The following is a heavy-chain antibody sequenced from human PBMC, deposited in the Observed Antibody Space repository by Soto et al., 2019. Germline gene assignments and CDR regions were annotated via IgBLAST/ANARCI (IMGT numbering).Heavy chain of an antibody. Sequence: QVQLVESGGGVVQSGKSLRLSCAASGFTFNTYVMHWVRQAPGKGLEWLAFVSSAGGSKYYADSVTGRFTISRDNSQNTLHLQMNSLGPEDTAVYYCARGGGYSGYVPLDYWGQGTLVTVSS. J-gene: IGHJ4*02. CDR1: GFTFNTYV. D-gene: IGHD5-12*01. CDR3: ARGGGYSGYVPLDY. V-gene: IGHV3-30-3*01. CDR2: VSSAGGSK.